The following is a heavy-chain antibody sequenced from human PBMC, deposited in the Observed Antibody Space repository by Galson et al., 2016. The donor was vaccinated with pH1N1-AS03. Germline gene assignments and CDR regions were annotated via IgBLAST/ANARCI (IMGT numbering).Heavy chain of an antibody. CDR1: GYSFANYW. V-gene: IGHV5-51*01. D-gene: IGHD3-10*01. J-gene: IGHJ6*02. CDR3: ARPQHSGPLYYFYGMDI. CDR2: IDPGDSDT. Sequence: QSGAEVKKPGESLKISCKASGYSFANYWVGWVRQMPGKGLEWMGIIDPGDSDTRYSLPSQGQVTISADKSLSTAYLQWSSLQASDTAIYYCARPQHSGPLYYFYGMDIWGQGTTVTVSS.